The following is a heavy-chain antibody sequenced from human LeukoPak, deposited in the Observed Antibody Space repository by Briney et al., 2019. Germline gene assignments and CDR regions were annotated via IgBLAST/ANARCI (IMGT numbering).Heavy chain of an antibody. V-gene: IGHV3-7*03. Sequence: ETLSLTCAVYGGSFSGYYWSWVRQAPGKGLEWVANIKQDGSEKYYVDSVKGRFTISRDNAKNSLYLQMNSLRAEDTAVYYCARENVRSGDAFDIWGQGTMVTVSS. D-gene: IGHD3-3*01. CDR3: ARENVRSGDAFDI. J-gene: IGHJ3*02. CDR2: IKQDGSEK. CDR1: GGSFSGYY.